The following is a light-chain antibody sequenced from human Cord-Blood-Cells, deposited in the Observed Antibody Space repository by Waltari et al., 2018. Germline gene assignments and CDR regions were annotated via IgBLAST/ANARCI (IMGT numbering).Light chain of an antibody. Sequence: SALTQPASVSGSPGQSITISCTGTSSDVGGYNYVSWYQQHPGKAPKLMIYEVSNRPSGVCNRFSGSKSGNTASLTISGLQAEDEADYYCSSYTSSSTLVFGTGTKVTVL. CDR3: SSYTSSSTLV. J-gene: IGLJ1*01. CDR1: SSDVGGYNY. V-gene: IGLV2-14*01. CDR2: EVS.